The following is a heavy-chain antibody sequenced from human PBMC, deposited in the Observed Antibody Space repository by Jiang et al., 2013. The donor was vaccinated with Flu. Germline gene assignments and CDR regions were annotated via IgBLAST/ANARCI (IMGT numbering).Heavy chain of an antibody. CDR2: INHSGST. V-gene: IGHV4-34*01. D-gene: IGHD2-2*02. CDR3: ARYCSSTSCYKGRDY. J-gene: IGHJ4*02. Sequence: KPSETLSLTCAVYGGSFSGYYWSWIRQPPGKGLEWIGEINHSGSTNYNPSLKSRVTISVDTSKNQFSLKLSSVTAADTAVYYCARYCSSTSCYKGRDYWGQGTLVTVSS. CDR1: GGSFSGYY.